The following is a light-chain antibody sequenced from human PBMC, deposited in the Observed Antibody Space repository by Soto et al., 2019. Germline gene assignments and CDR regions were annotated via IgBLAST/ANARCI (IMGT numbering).Light chain of an antibody. J-gene: IGLJ2*01. CDR1: ALPKQY. CDR2: KDS. CDR3: QSADSSGTYEGV. V-gene: IGLV3-25*03. Sequence: SYELTQPPSVSVSPGQTARITCSGDALPKQYAYWYQQKPGQAPVLVIYKDSERPSGIPERFSGSSSGTTVTLTISGVQAEDEADYCCQSADSSGTYEGVFGGGTKLTVL.